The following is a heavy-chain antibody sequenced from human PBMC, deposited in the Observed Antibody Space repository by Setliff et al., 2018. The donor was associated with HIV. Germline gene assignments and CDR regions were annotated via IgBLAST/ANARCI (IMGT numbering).Heavy chain of an antibody. V-gene: IGHV1-69*13. D-gene: IGHD3-22*01. CDR3: ARETMYDSRGYLSHYFDY. Sequence: SVKVSCKTSGGTLSNYVITWVRQAPGQGLEWMGMIIPMYNIPAYAQKFQGRVTFTADESTSTAYMELSSLSSEDTAVYYCARETMYDSRGYLSHYFDYWGQGTLVTVSS. CDR1: GGTLSNYV. CDR2: IIPMYNIP. J-gene: IGHJ4*02.